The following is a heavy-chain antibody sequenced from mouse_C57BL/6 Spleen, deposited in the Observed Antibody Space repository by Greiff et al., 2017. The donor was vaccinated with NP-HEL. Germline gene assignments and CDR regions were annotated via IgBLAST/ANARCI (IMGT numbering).Heavy chain of an antibody. CDR3: ARRGAFYPVDY. V-gene: IGHV1-18*01. Sequence: EVQLQQSGPELVKPGASVKIPCKASGYTFTDYNMDWVKQSHGKSLEWIGDINPNNGGTIYNQKFKGKATLTVDKSSSTADMELRSLTSEDTAVYDCARRGAFYPVDYWGQGTMVTVSA. CDR2: INPNNGGT. J-gene: IGHJ3*01. CDR1: GYTFTDYN. D-gene: IGHD2-3*01.